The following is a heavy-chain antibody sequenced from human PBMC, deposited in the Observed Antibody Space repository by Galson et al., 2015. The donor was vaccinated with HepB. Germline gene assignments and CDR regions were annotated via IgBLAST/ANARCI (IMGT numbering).Heavy chain of an antibody. CDR1: GDSITRSSYY. J-gene: IGHJ4*02. CDR2: MYYTGCS. Sequence: ATLSLTCTVSGDSITRSSYYWGWIRQPPGKGLEWIVSMYYTGCSYYNPSLMSRVPMSVDMSTNQFSLKLSSVTAADTAVYYCARRSYRYETSGLSPYFDYWGQGTLVSVSS. D-gene: IGHD3-22*01. CDR3: ARRSYRYETSGLSPYFDY. V-gene: IGHV4-39*01.